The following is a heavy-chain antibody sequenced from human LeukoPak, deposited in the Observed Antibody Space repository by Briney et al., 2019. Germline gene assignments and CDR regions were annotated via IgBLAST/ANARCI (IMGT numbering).Heavy chain of an antibody. V-gene: IGHV6-1*01. CDR3: AREERSGWDSFLYGMDV. Sequence: SQTLSLTCAISGDSVSSNSAAWNWIRQSPSRGLEWLGRTYYRSKWYNDYAVSVKRRITINPDTSKNQFSLQLNSVTPEDTAVYYCAREERSGWDSFLYGMDVWGQGTTVTVSS. CDR1: GDSVSSNSAA. CDR2: TYYRSKWYN. D-gene: IGHD6-19*01. J-gene: IGHJ6*02.